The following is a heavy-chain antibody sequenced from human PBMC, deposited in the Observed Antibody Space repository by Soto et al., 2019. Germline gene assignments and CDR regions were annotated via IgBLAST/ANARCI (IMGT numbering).Heavy chain of an antibody. CDR2: ISYDGSEK. D-gene: IGHD2-15*01. Sequence: QEQLVESGGGVVQAGRSLRLSCAASGFTFNFFGMHWVRQAPGKGLEWVAVISYDGSEKYYADSVKGRFTMSRDNSKNMVYLEMSSLRPEDTSVYYCAKERRYRFDAFYICSHGTMVTVSS. CDR3: AKERRYRFDAFYI. J-gene: IGHJ3*02. V-gene: IGHV3-30*18. CDR1: GFTFNFFG.